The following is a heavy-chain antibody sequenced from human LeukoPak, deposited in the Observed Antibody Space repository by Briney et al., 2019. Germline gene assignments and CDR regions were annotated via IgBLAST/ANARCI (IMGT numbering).Heavy chain of an antibody. V-gene: IGHV3-21*01. CDR2: ISSSSSYI. J-gene: IGHJ3*02. Sequence: GGSLRLSCAASGFTSSSYSMNWVRQAPGKGLEWVSSISSSSSYIYYADSVKGRFTISRDNAKNSLYLQMNSLRAEDTAVYYCARDLPRAFDIWGQGTMVTVSS. CDR1: GFTSSSYS. CDR3: ARDLPRAFDI.